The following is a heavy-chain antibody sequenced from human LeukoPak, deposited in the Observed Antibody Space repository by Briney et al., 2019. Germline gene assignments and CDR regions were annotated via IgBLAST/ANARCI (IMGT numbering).Heavy chain of an antibody. CDR1: GGSFSGYY. Sequence: PSETLSLTCAVYGGSFSGYYWSWIRQPPGKGLEWIGEINHSGSTNYNPSLKSRVTISVDTSKNQFSLKLSSVTAADTAVYYCARDLFGGFGELDYNWFDPWGQGTLVTVSS. CDR2: INHSGST. CDR3: ARDLFGGFGELDYNWFDP. D-gene: IGHD3-10*01. J-gene: IGHJ5*02. V-gene: IGHV4-34*01.